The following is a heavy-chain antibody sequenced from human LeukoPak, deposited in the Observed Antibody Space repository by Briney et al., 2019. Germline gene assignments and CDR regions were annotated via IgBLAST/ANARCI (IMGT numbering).Heavy chain of an antibody. Sequence: GGSLRLSCAASGFPFSSYAMSWVRQAPGKGLEWVSGISGSGGNTYYADSVKGRCTISRDNSKNTLYLQMNSLRAEDTAVYFCAKDLLYNSGWNSFDYWGQGTLVTVSS. D-gene: IGHD6-19*01. V-gene: IGHV3-23*01. J-gene: IGHJ4*02. CDR1: GFPFSSYA. CDR2: ISGSGGNT. CDR3: AKDLLYNSGWNSFDY.